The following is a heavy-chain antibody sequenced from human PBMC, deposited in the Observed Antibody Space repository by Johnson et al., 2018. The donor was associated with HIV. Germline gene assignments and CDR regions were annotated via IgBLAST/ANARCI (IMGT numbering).Heavy chain of an antibody. Sequence: QVQLVESGGGVVQLSCAASGFTFSSYGMHWVRQAPGKGLEWVAVIWYDGSNKYYADSVKGRFTISRDNSKNTLYLQMNSLRAEDTAVYYCATGHSSGWYRDAFDIWGQGTMVTVSS. J-gene: IGHJ3*02. CDR3: ATGHSSGWYRDAFDI. CDR1: GFTFSSYG. CDR2: IWYDGSNK. V-gene: IGHV3-33*03. D-gene: IGHD6-19*01.